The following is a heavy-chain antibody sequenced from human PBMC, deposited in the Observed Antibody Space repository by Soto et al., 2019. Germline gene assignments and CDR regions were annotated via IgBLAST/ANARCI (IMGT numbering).Heavy chain of an antibody. CDR2: IYDNGHT. Sequence: EVQLVESGGGVIQPGGSLRLSCVASEFTVSDNFMSWVRQAPGKGLEWVSVIYDNGHTYHADSVKGRFTISRDNSKNTVYLKMNSLRAEDTAVYYCARTRLFDASGYYYYYYGMDVWGQGTTVTVSS. CDR1: EFTVSDNF. CDR3: ARTRLFDASGYYYYYYGMDV. D-gene: IGHD5-12*01. V-gene: IGHV3-53*01. J-gene: IGHJ6*02.